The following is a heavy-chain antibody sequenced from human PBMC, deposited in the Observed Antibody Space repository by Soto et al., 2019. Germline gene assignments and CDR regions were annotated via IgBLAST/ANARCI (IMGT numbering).Heavy chain of an antibody. Sequence: VQLVESGGGLVQPGGSLRLSCAASGLTFSDRYMDWVRQAPGKGLEWVGGIIPIFGTANYAQKFQGRVTITADESTSTSYLEVNNLRSEDTAVYYCAKVRYSSPMGYYYGMDVWGQGTTVTVSS. CDR1: GLTFSDRY. J-gene: IGHJ6*02. CDR3: AKVRYSSPMGYYYGMDV. CDR2: IIPIFGTA. D-gene: IGHD6-19*01. V-gene: IGHV1-69*01.